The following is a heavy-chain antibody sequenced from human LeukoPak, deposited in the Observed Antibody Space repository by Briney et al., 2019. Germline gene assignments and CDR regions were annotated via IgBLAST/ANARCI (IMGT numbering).Heavy chain of an antibody. Sequence: SETLSLTCTVSGGSLSSYYWSWIRQPPGKGLEWIGYIYYSGNTNYNPSLKSRVTISVDTSKNQFSLKLSSVTAADTAVYYCARHPSAVAGKTFDYWGQGTLVTVSS. CDR1: GGSLSSYY. V-gene: IGHV4-59*08. J-gene: IGHJ4*02. CDR2: IYYSGNT. D-gene: IGHD6-19*01. CDR3: ARHPSAVAGKTFDY.